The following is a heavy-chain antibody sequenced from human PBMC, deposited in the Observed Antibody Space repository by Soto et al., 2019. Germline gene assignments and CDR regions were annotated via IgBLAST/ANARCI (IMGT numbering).Heavy chain of an antibody. CDR1: GDSINYYY. V-gene: IGHV4-59*01. D-gene: IGHD3-10*01. CDR2: VYYDGST. Sequence: QVQLQESGPGLVKPSETLSLTCTVSGDSINYYYWSWIRQAPGKGLEWIGYVYYDGSTKYHPALEIRVTMSIDTSKTQFSLKLSAVIAADTAVYYCVSYDRQSGRYSLDYWGQGTLVTVSS. CDR3: VSYDRQSGRYSLDY. J-gene: IGHJ4*02.